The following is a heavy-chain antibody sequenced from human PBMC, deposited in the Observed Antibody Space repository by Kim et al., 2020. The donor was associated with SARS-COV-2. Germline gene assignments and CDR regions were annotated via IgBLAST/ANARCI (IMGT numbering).Heavy chain of an antibody. V-gene: IGHV1-46*01. CDR2: ST. Sequence: STSYAQKCQGRVTMTMDTSTSTVYMELSSLRSEDTAVYYCAKGMPDAFDIWGQGTMVTVSS. J-gene: IGHJ3*02. CDR3: AKGMPDAFDI. D-gene: IGHD2-2*01.